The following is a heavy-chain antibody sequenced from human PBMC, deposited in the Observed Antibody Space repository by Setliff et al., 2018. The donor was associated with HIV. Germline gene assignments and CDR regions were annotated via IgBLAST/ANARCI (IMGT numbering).Heavy chain of an antibody. Sequence: PGGSLRLSCVGSGFMFNDYGMSWVRQAPGKGLEWVAGISWDGIKTTYGDSVRGRFTISRDNVEKSVYLQMSRLRNEDTARYYCARDHYLGLDYWGQGSLVTVSS. V-gene: IGHV3-20*04. CDR2: ISWDGIKT. CDR3: ARDHYLGLDY. J-gene: IGHJ4*02. CDR1: GFMFNDYG. D-gene: IGHD7-27*01.